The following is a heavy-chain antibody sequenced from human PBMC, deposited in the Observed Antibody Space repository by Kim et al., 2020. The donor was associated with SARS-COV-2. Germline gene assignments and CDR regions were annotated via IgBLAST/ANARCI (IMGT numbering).Heavy chain of an antibody. D-gene: IGHD3-10*01. J-gene: IGHJ6*02. CDR3: ASAASLGDDYYYGMDV. CDR1: GFTFGGYA. Sequence: GGSLRLSCAASGFTFGGYAMHWVRQAPGKGLEWVSGISRNSGSIGYADSVKGRFTISRDNAKNSLYLQMNSLRAEDTALYYCASAASLGDDYYYGMDVWGQGTTVTVSS. V-gene: IGHV3-9*01. CDR2: ISRNSGSI.